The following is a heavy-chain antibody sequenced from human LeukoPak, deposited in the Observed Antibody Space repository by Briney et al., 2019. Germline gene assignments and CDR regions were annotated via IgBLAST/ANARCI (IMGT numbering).Heavy chain of an antibody. D-gene: IGHD4-17*01. V-gene: IGHV4-61*01. CDR3: ARVPSLRYGDGAPVDY. CDR2: IYYSGST. J-gene: IGHJ4*02. Sequence: SETLSLTCTVSGGSISSSSYYWSWIRQPPGKGLEWIGYIYYSGSTNYNPSLKSRVTISVDTSKNQFSLKLSSVTAADTAVYYCARVPSLRYGDGAPVDYWGQGTLVTVSS. CDR1: GGSISSSSYY.